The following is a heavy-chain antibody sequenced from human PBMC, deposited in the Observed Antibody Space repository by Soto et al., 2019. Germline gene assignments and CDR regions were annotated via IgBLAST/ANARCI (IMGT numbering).Heavy chain of an antibody. J-gene: IGHJ5*02. CDR1: GFTFSSYW. Sequence: EVQLLESGGGLVQPGGSLRLSCAASGFTFSSYWMHWVRQAPGKGLVWVSRINSDGGSTSYADSVKGRFTISRDNSKNTMYMQRNSLRAEDTAVYYCARPNYDILNGYYNAFWGWFDPWGQGTLVTVSS. D-gene: IGHD3-9*01. V-gene: IGHV3-74*01. CDR3: ARPNYDILNGYYNAFWGWFDP. CDR2: INSDGGST.